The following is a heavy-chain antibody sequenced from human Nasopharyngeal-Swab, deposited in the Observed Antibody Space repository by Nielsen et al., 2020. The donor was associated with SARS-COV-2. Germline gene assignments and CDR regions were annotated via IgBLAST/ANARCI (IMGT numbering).Heavy chain of an antibody. CDR3: ARMEFYYGSAGFTSPHYYYAMDV. J-gene: IGHJ6*02. CDR2: IIPILDIT. V-gene: IGHV1-69*02. Sequence: WVRQTPGQGLEWMGRIIPILDITNYAQKFQGRVTITADKSTYTAYMELSSLRSEDTAIYYCARMEFYYGSAGFTSPHYYYAMDVWGHGTPVTVSS. D-gene: IGHD3-10*01.